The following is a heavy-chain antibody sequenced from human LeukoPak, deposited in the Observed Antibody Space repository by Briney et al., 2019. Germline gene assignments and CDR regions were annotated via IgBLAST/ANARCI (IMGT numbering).Heavy chain of an antibody. V-gene: IGHV3-48*02. CDR3: ARGYCSSTSCYFDY. CDR1: GFTFSSYS. CDR2: ISSSSSTI. D-gene: IGHD2-2*01. J-gene: IGHJ4*02. Sequence: GGSLRLSCAASGFTFSSYSMNRVRQAPGKGLEWVSYISSSSSTIYYADSVKGRFTISRDNAKNSLYLQMNSLRDEDTAVYYCARGYCSSTSCYFDYWGQGTLVTVSS.